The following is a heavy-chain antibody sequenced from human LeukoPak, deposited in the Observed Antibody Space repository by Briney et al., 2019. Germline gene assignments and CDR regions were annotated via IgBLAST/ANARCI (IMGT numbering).Heavy chain of an antibody. CDR3: ANGQLWSPSH. V-gene: IGHV3-48*01. Sequence: GGSLRLSCAASGFTFSSYSMNWVRQAPGKGLEWVSYISSSSSTIYYADSVKGRFTISRDNAKNTLYLQMNSLRAEDTAVYYCANGQLWSPSHWGQGTLVTVSS. CDR1: GFTFSSYS. J-gene: IGHJ4*02. CDR2: ISSSSSTI. D-gene: IGHD5-18*01.